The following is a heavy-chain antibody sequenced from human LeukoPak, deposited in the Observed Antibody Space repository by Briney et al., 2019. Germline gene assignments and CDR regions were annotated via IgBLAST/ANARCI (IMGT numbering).Heavy chain of an antibody. D-gene: IGHD3-9*01. Sequence: PSETLSLTCTVSGGSISSYYWSWIRQPPGKGLEWIGYIYCSGSTNYNPSLKSRVTISVDTSKNQFSLKLSSVTAADMAVYYCARKDDILTGYYLYWGQGTLVTVSS. CDR3: ARKDDILTGYYLY. V-gene: IGHV4-59*01. CDR1: GGSISSYY. J-gene: IGHJ4*02. CDR2: IYCSGST.